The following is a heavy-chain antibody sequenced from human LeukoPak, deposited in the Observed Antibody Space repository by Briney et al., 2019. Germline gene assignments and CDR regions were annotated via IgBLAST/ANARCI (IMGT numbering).Heavy chain of an antibody. CDR1: GFTFSSYG. J-gene: IGHJ4*02. CDR2: IWYDGSNK. D-gene: IGHD3-16*01. V-gene: IGHV3-33*01. CDR3: ARVADPFTEAYYFDY. Sequence: GGSLRLSCAASGFTFSSYGMHWVRQAPGKGLEWVAVIWYDGSNKYYADSVKGRFTISRDNSKNTLYLQMNSLRAEDTAVYYCARVADPFTEAYYFDYWGQGTLVTVSS.